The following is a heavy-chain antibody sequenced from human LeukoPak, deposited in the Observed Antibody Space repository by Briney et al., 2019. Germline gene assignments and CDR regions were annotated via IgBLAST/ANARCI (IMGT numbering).Heavy chain of an antibody. D-gene: IGHD3-3*01. CDR2: ISGSGGST. CDR3: AKSDYDFWSGYLY. V-gene: IGHV3-23*01. CDR1: GFTFSSYA. Sequence: GGSLRLSCAASGFTFSSYAMSWVRQAPGKGLEWVSAISGSGGSTYYADSVKGRFTISRDSSKNTLYLQMNSLRAEDTAVYYCAKSDYDFWSGYLYWGQGTLVTVSS. J-gene: IGHJ4*02.